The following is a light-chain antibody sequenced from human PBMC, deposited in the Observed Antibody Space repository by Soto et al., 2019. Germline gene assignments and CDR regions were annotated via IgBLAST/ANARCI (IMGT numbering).Light chain of an antibody. Sequence: DIQMTQSPSALSASVGGRVTITCRAGQSISNRLAWYHQKPGIAPKLLIYQASTLKSGVPSRFSGSGSGTEFTLTISSLQPDDFATYYCQQYNSYPYTFGQGTKVDIK. J-gene: IGKJ2*01. CDR2: QAS. CDR1: QSISNR. CDR3: QQYNSYPYT. V-gene: IGKV1-5*03.